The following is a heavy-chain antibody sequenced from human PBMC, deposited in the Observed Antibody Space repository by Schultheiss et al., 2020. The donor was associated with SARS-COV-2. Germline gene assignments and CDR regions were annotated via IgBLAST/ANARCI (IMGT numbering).Heavy chain of an antibody. D-gene: IGHD3-22*01. V-gene: IGHV2-5*02. Sequence: SGPTLVKPTQTLTLTCTFSGSSLTTSGVGVGWTSQSPGKALEWLALIYWDDDKRYSPSLESRLTITKDSSKNQVVLTMTNMDPVDTGTYYCTHTSAFDSSKYYWGQGTLVTVSS. CDR1: GSSLTTSGVG. CDR2: IYWDDDK. CDR3: THTSAFDSSKYY. J-gene: IGHJ4*02.